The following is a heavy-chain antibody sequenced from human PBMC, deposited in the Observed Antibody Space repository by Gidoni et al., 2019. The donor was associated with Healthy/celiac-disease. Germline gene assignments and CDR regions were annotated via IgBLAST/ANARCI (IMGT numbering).Heavy chain of an antibody. J-gene: IGHJ4*02. D-gene: IGHD3-10*01. CDR3: ARDKGFGELGFDY. CDR2: IYSGGST. V-gene: IGHV3-66*01. CDR1: GFTVSSNY. Sequence: EVQLVESGGGLVQPGGSLRLSCAASGFTVSSNYMSWVRQAPGKGLEWVSVIYSGGSTYYADSVKGRFTISRDNSKNTLYLQMNSLRAEDTAVYYCARDKGFGELGFDYWGQGTLVTVSS.